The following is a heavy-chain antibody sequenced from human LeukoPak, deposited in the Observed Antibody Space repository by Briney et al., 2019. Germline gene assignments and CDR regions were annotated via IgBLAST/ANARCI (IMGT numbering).Heavy chain of an antibody. CDR1: GGSISNSSYY. Sequence: SETLSLTCTVSGGSISNSSYYWGWIRQPPGKGLEWIGNIYYSGSTYYNPSLKSRVTISVDTSKNQFSLKLSSVTAADTAVYYCARVYYHSVVDSCFDYWGQGTLVTASS. J-gene: IGHJ4*02. CDR3: ARVYYHSVVDSCFDY. D-gene: IGHD3-22*01. CDR2: IYYSGST. V-gene: IGHV4-39*07.